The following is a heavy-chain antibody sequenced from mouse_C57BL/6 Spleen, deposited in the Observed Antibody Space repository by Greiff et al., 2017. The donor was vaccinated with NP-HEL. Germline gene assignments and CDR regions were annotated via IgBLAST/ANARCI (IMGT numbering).Heavy chain of an antibody. J-gene: IGHJ3*01. Sequence: VQLKESGPELVKPGASVKIPCKASGYTFTDYNMDWVKQSHGKSLEWIGDINPNNGGTIYNQKFKGKATLTVDKSSSTAYMELRSLTSEDTAVYYCARGGPAQEFAYWGQGTLVTVSA. V-gene: IGHV1-18*01. CDR1: GYTFTDYN. CDR3: ARGGPAQEFAY. CDR2: INPNNGGT. D-gene: IGHD3-2*02.